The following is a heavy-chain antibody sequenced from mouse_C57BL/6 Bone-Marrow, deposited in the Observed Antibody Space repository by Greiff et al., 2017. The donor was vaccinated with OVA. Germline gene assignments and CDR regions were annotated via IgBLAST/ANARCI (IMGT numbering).Heavy chain of an antibody. Sequence: EVQVVESGGGLVKPGGSLKLSCAASGFTFSSYAMSWVRQTPEKRLEWVATISDGGSYTYYPVNVKGRFTISRDNAKNNLYLQMSHLKSEDTAMYYCARRFITTVVAPYAMDYWGQGTSVTVSS. D-gene: IGHD1-1*01. V-gene: IGHV5-4*01. CDR1: GFTFSSYA. CDR2: ISDGGSYT. J-gene: IGHJ4*01. CDR3: ARRFITTVVAPYAMDY.